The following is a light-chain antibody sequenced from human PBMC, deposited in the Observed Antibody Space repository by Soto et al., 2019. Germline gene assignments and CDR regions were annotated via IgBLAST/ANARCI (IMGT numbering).Light chain of an antibody. CDR3: AAWDDSLSGWV. CDR2: SNN. Sequence: QSVLTQPPSASGTPGQRVIISCYGSSSNIGSNSVYWYQQFPGTAPKLLTYSNNQRPSGVPDRFSGSKSGTSASLAISGLRSEDEADYYCAAWDDSLSGWVFGGGTKVTVL. J-gene: IGLJ3*02. CDR1: SSNIGSNS. V-gene: IGLV1-47*02.